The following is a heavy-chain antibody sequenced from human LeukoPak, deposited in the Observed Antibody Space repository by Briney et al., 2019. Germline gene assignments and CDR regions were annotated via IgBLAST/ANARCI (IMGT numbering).Heavy chain of an antibody. D-gene: IGHD1-26*01. Sequence: GGSLRLSCAASGFTSGNAWVSWVRHAPGKGLEWVGRIKTKTEGETTDYAAPVKGRFTVSRDDPKNTLYLQMHSLKTEDTAVYYFATVQAGSNYESFDYWGQGTLVTVSS. V-gene: IGHV3-15*01. CDR3: ATVQAGSNYESFDY. CDR1: GFTSGNAW. J-gene: IGHJ4*02. CDR2: IKTKTEGETT.